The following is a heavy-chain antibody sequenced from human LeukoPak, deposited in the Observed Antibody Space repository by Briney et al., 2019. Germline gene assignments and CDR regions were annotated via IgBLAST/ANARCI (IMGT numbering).Heavy chain of an antibody. CDR3: ASCAYYYYGMDV. J-gene: IGHJ6*02. CDR2: INPSGGST. V-gene: IGHV1-46*01. CDR1: GYTFTGYY. Sequence: SVKVSCKASGYTFTGYYMHWVRQAPGQGLEWMGIINPSGGSTSYAQKFQGRVTMTRDTSTSTVYMELSSLRSEDTAVYYCASCAYYYYGMDVWGQGTTVTVSS.